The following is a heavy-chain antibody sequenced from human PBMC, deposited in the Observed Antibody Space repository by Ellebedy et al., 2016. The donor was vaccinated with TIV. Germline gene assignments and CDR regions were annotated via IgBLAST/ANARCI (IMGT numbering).Heavy chain of an antibody. CDR3: VKGAWADD. V-gene: IGHV3-23*01. Sequence: GGSLRLSXAASGFTFNTFDMTWVHQAPGKGLEWASTIYGVDGSTYYADSVKGRFTISKDSSRNTLFLQMNSLRAEDSAIYYCVKGAWADDWGQGSLVTVSS. J-gene: IGHJ4*02. D-gene: IGHD1-26*01. CDR2: IYGVDGST. CDR1: GFTFNTFD.